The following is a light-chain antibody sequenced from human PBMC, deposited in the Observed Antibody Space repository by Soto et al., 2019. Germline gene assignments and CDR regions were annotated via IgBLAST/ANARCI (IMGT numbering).Light chain of an antibody. CDR3: QQYRNWPRT. Sequence: EVVLTQSPGTLSLSPGERATLSCRASQSVNSNSLAWYQQKPGQAPRVFIYGTSSRATGIPDRFSGSGSGTDFTLTISSLQSEDFAVYYCQQYRNWPRTFGQGTKVDI. J-gene: IGKJ1*01. V-gene: IGKV3-20*01. CDR1: QSVNSNS. CDR2: GTS.